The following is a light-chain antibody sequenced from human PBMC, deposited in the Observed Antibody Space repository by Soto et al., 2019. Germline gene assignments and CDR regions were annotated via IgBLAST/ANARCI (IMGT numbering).Light chain of an antibody. CDR1: QGIANS. CDR2: LAS. V-gene: IGKV1-27*01. CDR3: QKYNNSPLT. Sequence: DIQMTQSPSSLSASVGDRVTITCRASQGIANSLAWYQQKPGRVPKLLIYLASTLQSGVPSRFSGSGSGTEFTLTISSLQPEDVATYYCQKYNNSPLTFGGGTKVEIK. J-gene: IGKJ4*01.